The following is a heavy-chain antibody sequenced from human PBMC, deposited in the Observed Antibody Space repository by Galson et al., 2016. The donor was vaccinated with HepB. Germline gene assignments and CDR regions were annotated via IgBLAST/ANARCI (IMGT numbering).Heavy chain of an antibody. V-gene: IGHV3-21*01. J-gene: IGHJ2*01. CDR1: GFTFNSYN. Sequence: SLRLSCAASGFTFNSYNMNWVRQAPGKGLEWVSSITSSSNYIYYADSVRGRFTISRDNAKNSLHLQMNSLRAEDTAVYYCTRAYVGKARRGTYWYFDLWGRGTLVTVSP. CDR2: ITSSSNYI. CDR3: TRAYVGKARRGTYWYFDL. D-gene: IGHD4-23*01.